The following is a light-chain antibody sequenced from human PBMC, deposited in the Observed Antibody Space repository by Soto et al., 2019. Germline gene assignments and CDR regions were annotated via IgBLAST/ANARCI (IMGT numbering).Light chain of an antibody. V-gene: IGKV1-5*01. J-gene: IGKJ1*01. CDR3: QQYNSYSPST. CDR2: DAS. Sequence: DIQMTQSPSSLSASVGDRVTITCRASQSISSYLNWYQQKPGKAPKLLIYDASRLESGVPSRFSGSGSGTEYTLTISSLQPDDFATYYCQQYNSYSPSTFGQGTKVDIK. CDR1: QSISSY.